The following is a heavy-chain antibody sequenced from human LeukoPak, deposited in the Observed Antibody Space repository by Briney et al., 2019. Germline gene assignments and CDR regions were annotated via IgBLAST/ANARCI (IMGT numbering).Heavy chain of an antibody. Sequence: GGSLRLSCAASGFTFSSYSMNWVRQAPGKGLEWVSSISSSSSYIYYADSVKGRFTISRDNSKNTLYLQMNSLRAEDTAVYYCAKDLTKIRFLEWLLDFDYWGQGTLVTVSS. CDR3: AKDLTKIRFLEWLLDFDY. CDR2: ISSSSSYI. D-gene: IGHD3-3*01. J-gene: IGHJ4*02. V-gene: IGHV3-21*04. CDR1: GFTFSSYS.